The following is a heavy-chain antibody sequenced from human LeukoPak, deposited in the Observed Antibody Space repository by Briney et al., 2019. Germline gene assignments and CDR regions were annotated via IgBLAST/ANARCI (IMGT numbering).Heavy chain of an antibody. CDR2: IYYRGSA. CDR3: ARAPYGSATNNYYMDV. V-gene: IGHV4-59*01. D-gene: IGHD3-10*01. J-gene: IGHJ6*03. Sequence: PSETLSLTCTVYGGSISSYYWSWIRQPPGKGLEYIGYIYYRGSANYNPSLKSRVTISVVTSKNQFSLKLTSVTAAATAVYYCARAPYGSATNNYYMDVWGKGTTVTVSS. CDR1: GGSISSYY.